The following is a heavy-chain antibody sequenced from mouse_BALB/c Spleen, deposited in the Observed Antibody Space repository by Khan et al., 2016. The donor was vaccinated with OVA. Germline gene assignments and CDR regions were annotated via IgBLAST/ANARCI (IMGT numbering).Heavy chain of an antibody. Sequence: QIQLVQSGPELKKPGETVRISCKASGYTFTTAGMQWVQKMPGKGLKWIGWINTHSGVPEYAEDFKGRFAFSLETSASTAYLQITNLKNEDPATFVCGGGCGYGWYFDFWGAGTTVTVSS. V-gene: IGHV9-4*02. CDR2: INTHSGVP. CDR3: GGGCGYGWYFDF. CDR1: GYTFTTAG. D-gene: IGHD2-2*01. J-gene: IGHJ1*01.